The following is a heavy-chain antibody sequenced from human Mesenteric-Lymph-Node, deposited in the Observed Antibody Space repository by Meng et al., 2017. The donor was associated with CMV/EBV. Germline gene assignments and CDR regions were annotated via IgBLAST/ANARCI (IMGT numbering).Heavy chain of an antibody. V-gene: IGHV3-23*01. CDR3: AKDLDCITITCYPPKLDP. J-gene: IGHJ5*02. CDR1: GFTFSSYA. D-gene: IGHD2-2*01. Sequence: GGSLRLSCAASGFTFSSYAMSWVRQAPGKGLEWVSAISGSGGSTYYADSVKGRFTISRDNSKNTLYLQMNSLRAEDTAVYYCAKDLDCITITCYPPKLDPWGQGTLVTVSS. CDR2: ISGSGGST.